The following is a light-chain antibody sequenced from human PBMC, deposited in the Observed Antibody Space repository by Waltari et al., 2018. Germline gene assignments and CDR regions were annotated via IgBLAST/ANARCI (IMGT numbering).Light chain of an antibody. V-gene: IGLV2-14*01. CDR3: SSYTTASSWV. CDR1: SGDIGNYKF. CDR2: DVS. J-gene: IGLJ3*02. Sequence: QSALTQPASVSGSPGQSITIPCTGTSGDIGNYKFFSWYQQEPGRAPKLIVYDVSQRPSGVSNRFSGSKSGNTASLTISGLQAEDEADYYCSSYTTASSWVFGGGTKLTVL.